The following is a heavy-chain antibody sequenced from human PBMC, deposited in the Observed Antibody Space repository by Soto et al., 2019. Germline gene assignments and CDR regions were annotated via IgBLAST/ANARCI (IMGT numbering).Heavy chain of an antibody. J-gene: IGHJ5*02. D-gene: IGHD3-3*01. CDR1: GGSISSSSYY. V-gene: IGHV4-39*01. Sequence: QLQLQESGPGLVKPSETLSLTCTVSGGSISSSSYYWGWIRQPPGNGLERVGSIYYSGSTYYNPPLKSRVTISVDTSTHQFSRKLSSVTAADTVVYYCARPYYAFWSGYLNCFDPWGQGTLVIVSS. CDR3: ARPYYAFWSGYLNCFDP. CDR2: IYYSGST.